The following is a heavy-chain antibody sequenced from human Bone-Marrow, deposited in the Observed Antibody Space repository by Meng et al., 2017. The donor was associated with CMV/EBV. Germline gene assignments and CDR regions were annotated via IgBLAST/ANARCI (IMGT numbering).Heavy chain of an antibody. D-gene: IGHD2-2*02. Sequence: SETLSLTCTVSGGSVSSGSYYWSWIRQPPGKGLEWIGYIYYSGSTNYNPSLKSRVTISVDTSKNQFSLKLSSVTAADTAVYYCARARCSSTSCYTRGEDYYYYYGMAVWGQRTTVTIYS. CDR3: ARARCSSTSCYTRGEDYYYYYGMAV. CDR1: GGSVSSGSYY. V-gene: IGHV4-61*01. J-gene: IGHJ6*02. CDR2: IYYSGST.